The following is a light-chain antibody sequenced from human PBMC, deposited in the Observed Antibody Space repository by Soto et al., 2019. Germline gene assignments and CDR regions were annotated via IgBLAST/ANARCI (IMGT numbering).Light chain of an antibody. CDR2: AAS. J-gene: IGKJ5*01. Sequence: DIQLTQSPSSLSASVGVRVTITCRASQSISSYLNWYQQKPGKAPKLLIYAASSLQSGVPSRFSGSGSGADFALTISSLQPEDFATYDCQQSYRTPPITFGQGTRLEIK. CDR3: QQSYRTPPIT. V-gene: IGKV1-39*01. CDR1: QSISSY.